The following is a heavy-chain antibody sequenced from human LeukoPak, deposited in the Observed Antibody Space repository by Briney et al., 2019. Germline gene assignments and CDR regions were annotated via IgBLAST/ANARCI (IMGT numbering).Heavy chain of an antibody. V-gene: IGHV4-38-2*02. Sequence: SETLSLTCTVSGYSISSGYYWGWIRQPPGKGLEWIGSIYHSGSTYYNPSLKSRVTISVDTSKNQFSLKLSSVTAADTAVYYCARRRFYGDKSYWYFDLWGRGTLVTVSS. CDR2: IYHSGST. CDR1: GYSISSGYY. D-gene: IGHD4-17*01. CDR3: ARRRFYGDKSYWYFDL. J-gene: IGHJ2*01.